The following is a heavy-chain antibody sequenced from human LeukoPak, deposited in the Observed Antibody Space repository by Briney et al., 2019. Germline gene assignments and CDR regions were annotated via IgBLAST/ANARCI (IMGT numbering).Heavy chain of an antibody. Sequence: TGGSLRLSCAASGFTFNDYWMHWVRQAPGQGLAWVSRINTDGSRIYYADSVKGRFTISSDNAKNTVYLEMNSLRAEDAAVYYCERGGRMLYTIWLDPWGQGTLVTVSS. J-gene: IGHJ5*02. V-gene: IGHV3-74*01. CDR1: GFTFNDYW. D-gene: IGHD2-8*01. CDR2: INTDGSRI. CDR3: ERGGRMLYTIWLDP.